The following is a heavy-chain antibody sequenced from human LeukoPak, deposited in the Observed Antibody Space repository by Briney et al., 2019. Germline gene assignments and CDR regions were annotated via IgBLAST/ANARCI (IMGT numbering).Heavy chain of an antibody. CDR1: GLTFGDYA. J-gene: IGHJ6*03. Sequence: PGGSLRLSCTASGLTFGDYAMSWVRQAPGKGLEWVGFIRSKAYGGTTEYAASVKGRFTISRDDSKSIAYLQMNSLKTEDTAVYYCTTMELGMGYYYYMDVWGKGTTVTVSS. D-gene: IGHD7-27*01. V-gene: IGHV3-49*04. CDR3: TTMELGMGYYYYMDV. CDR2: IRSKAYGGTT.